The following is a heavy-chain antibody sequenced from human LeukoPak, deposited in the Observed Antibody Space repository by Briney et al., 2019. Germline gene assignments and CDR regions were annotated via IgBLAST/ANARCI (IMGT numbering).Heavy chain of an antibody. D-gene: IGHD3-22*01. CDR1: GFTFSSYW. CDR3: ARDQNDSSGYSGGLDY. CDR2: INSDGSST. Sequence: GGSLRLSCAASGFTFSSYWMHWVRQAPGKGLVWVSRINSDGSSTSYADSVKGRFTISRDNAKNSLYLQMNGLRAEDTAVYYCARDQNDSSGYSGGLDYWGQGTLVTVSS. V-gene: IGHV3-74*01. J-gene: IGHJ4*02.